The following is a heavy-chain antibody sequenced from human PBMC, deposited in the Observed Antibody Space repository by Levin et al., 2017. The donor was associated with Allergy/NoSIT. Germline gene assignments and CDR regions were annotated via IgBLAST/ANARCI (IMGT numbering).Heavy chain of an antibody. CDR1: GFTFSSYA. D-gene: IGHD3-10*01. J-gene: IGHJ4*02. CDR2: ISSNGGST. V-gene: IGHV3-64D*06. Sequence: ASVKVSCSASGFTFSSYAMRWVRQAPGKGLEYVSAISSNGGSTYYADSVKGRFTISRDNSKNTLYLQMSSLRAEDTAVYYCVKDPSPLWFGELTFDYWGQGTLVTVSS. CDR3: VKDPSPLWFGELTFDY.